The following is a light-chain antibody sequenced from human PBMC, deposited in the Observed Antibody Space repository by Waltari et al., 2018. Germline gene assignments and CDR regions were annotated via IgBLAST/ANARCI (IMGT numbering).Light chain of an antibody. Sequence: QSALTQPPSASGSPGPSVTISCTGTSSDVGGYNYVSWYQLHPGKAPKLMISEVTKRPSGVPDRFSGSKSGNTASLTVSGLQAEDEADYYCSSYAGNSVIFGGGTKLTVL. CDR3: SSYAGNSVI. CDR1: SSDVGGYNY. J-gene: IGLJ2*01. CDR2: EVT. V-gene: IGLV2-8*01.